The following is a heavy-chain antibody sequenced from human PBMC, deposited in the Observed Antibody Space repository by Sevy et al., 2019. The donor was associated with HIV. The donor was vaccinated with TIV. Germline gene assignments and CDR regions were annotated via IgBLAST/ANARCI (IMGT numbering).Heavy chain of an antibody. CDR1: GYTFTGYY. CDR3: ARGRAMSEQHLLNDY. Sequence: ASVKVSCKASGYTFTGYYMHWVRRAPGQGLEWMGWINPNSGGTNYAQKFQGRVTMTRDTSISTAYMELSRLRSDDMAVYYCARGRAMSEQHLLNDYWGQGTLVTVSS. V-gene: IGHV1-2*02. D-gene: IGHD6-13*01. CDR2: INPNSGGT. J-gene: IGHJ4*02.